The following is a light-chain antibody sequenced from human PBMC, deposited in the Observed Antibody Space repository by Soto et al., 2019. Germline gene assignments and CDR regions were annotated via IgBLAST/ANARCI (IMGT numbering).Light chain of an antibody. CDR3: QVWDSSTQGV. CDR2: RDS. Sequence: SSELTQPLSVSVALGQTARITCGGNNIGSKNVHWYQQKPGQAPVLVIYRDSNRPSGIPERFSGSNSGNTATLTISRAQAGDEADYYCQVWDSSTQGVFGTGTKLTVL. CDR1: NIGSKN. J-gene: IGLJ1*01. V-gene: IGLV3-9*01.